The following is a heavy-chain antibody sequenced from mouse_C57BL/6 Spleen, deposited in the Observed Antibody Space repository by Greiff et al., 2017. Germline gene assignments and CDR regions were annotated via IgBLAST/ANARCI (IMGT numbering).Heavy chain of an antibody. Sequence: QVQLQESGPELVKPGASVKISCKASGYAFTSSWMNWVKQRPGKGLEWIGRIYPGDGDTNYNGKFKGKATLTADKSSSTAYMQLSSLTSEDSAVYVCAREEDYYGGSYDFDYWGQGTTLTVSS. CDR1: GYAFTSSW. V-gene: IGHV1-82*01. J-gene: IGHJ2*01. D-gene: IGHD1-1*01. CDR3: AREEDYYGGSYDFDY. CDR2: IYPGDGDT.